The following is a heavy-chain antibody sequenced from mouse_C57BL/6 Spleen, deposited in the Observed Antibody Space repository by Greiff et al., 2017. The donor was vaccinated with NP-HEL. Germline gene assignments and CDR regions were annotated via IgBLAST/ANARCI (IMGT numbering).Heavy chain of an antibody. CDR2: INPSSGYT. J-gene: IGHJ4*01. D-gene: IGHD1-1*01. Sequence: VKLMESGAELARPGASVKMSCKASGYTFTSYTMHWVKQRPGQGLEWIGYINPSSGYTKYNQKFKDKATLTADKSSSTAYMQLSSLTSEDSAVYDCASSPTTVVAYYYAMDYWGQGTSVTVSS. V-gene: IGHV1-4*01. CDR3: ASSPTTVVAYYYAMDY. CDR1: GYTFTSYT.